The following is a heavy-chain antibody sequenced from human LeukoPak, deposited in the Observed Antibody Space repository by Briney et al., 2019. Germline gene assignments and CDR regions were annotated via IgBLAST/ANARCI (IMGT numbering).Heavy chain of an antibody. CDR1: GYTFTSYG. CDR2: ISAYNGNT. D-gene: IGHD6-25*01. J-gene: IGHJ6*03. CDR3: ARGSIAARRYYYYMDV. Sequence: GASVKVSCKGSGYTFTSYGISGVRQAPGQGLEWMGWISAYNGNTNYAQKFQGRVTITADKSTSTAYMELSSLRSEDTAVYYCARGSIAARRYYYYMDVWGKGTTVTVSS. V-gene: IGHV1-18*01.